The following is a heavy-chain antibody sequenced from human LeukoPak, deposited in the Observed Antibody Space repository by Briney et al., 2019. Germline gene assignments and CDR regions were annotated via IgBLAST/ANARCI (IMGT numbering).Heavy chain of an antibody. CDR1: GGSFSGYY. J-gene: IGHJ2*01. D-gene: IGHD3-9*01. Sequence: SETLSLTCAVYGGSFSGYYWSWIRQPPGKGLEWIGEINHSGSTNYNPSLKSRVTISADTSKNQFSLKLSSVTAADTAVYYCARAPRLRYFDRNWYFDLWGRGTLVTVSS. CDR3: ARAPRLRYFDRNWYFDL. V-gene: IGHV4-34*01. CDR2: INHSGST.